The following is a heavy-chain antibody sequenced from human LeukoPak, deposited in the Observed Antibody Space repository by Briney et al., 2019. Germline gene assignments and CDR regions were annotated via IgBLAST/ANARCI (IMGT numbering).Heavy chain of an antibody. CDR1: GGSISSYY. V-gene: IGHV4-59*08. J-gene: IGHJ4*02. CDR3: ARRSDWNDF. D-gene: IGHD1-1*01. Sequence: SETLSLTCTISGGSISSYYWSWIRQPPGRGLEWLGYIYYNGGSSYNPSLKSRVTMSVDTSKNQFSLNLSSVTAADTAVYYCARRSDWNDFWGQGTLVTVSS. CDR2: IYYNGGS.